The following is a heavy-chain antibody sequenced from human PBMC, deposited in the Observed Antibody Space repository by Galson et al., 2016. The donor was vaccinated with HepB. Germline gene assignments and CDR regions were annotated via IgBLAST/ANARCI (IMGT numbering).Heavy chain of an antibody. D-gene: IGHD3-10*01. CDR2: IYPGDSDT. CDR1: EYTFTNYW. CDR3: ARVSSLSGRGAADVFDI. V-gene: IGHV5-51*01. J-gene: IGHJ3*02. Sequence: QSGAEVTEPGESLQVSCQASEYTFTNYWIAWVRQMPGKGLEWLGIIYPGDSDTRYSPSFQGQVTLSADKSISTAYLQWSSLKATDTAMYYCARVSSLSGRGAADVFDIWGQGTMVTVSS.